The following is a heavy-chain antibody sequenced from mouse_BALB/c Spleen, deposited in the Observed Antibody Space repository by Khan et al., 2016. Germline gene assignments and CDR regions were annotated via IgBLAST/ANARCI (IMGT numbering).Heavy chain of an antibody. CDR3: AREGGYGSYFDY. D-gene: IGHD2-1*01. J-gene: IGHJ2*02. CDR1: GYTFTNYG. V-gene: IGHV9-1*02. CDR2: INTYTGEP. Sequence: QIQLVQSGPELKKPGETVKISCKASGYTFTNYGMNWVKQAPGKGLKWMGWINTYTGEPTYADDFKGRFAFSLETSANTAYLQINNLKNEDMARYFCAREGGYGSYFDYWGQGTSLTVSS.